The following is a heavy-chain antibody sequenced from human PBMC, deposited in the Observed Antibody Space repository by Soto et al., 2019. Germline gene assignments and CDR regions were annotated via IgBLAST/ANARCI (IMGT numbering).Heavy chain of an antibody. CDR3: ARDFASKKIGYSSSSVTNWFDP. J-gene: IGHJ5*02. Sequence: QVQLVQSGAEVKKPGASVKVSCKASGYTFTSYGISWVRQAPGQGLEWMGWISAYNGNTNYAQKLQGRVTMTTDTSTSTAYMELRSLRSDDTGVYYCARDFASKKIGYSSSSVTNWFDPWGQGTLVTVSS. D-gene: IGHD6-6*01. CDR1: GYTFTSYG. V-gene: IGHV1-18*01. CDR2: ISAYNGNT.